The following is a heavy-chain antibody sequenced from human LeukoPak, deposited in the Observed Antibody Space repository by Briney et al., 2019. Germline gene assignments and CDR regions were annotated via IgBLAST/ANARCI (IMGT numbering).Heavy chain of an antibody. D-gene: IGHD5-18*01. CDR2: IYHSGST. Sequence: PSETLSLTCTVSGGSISSSSYYWGWIRQPPGKGLEWIGSIYHSGSTYYNPSLKSRVTISVDTSKNQFSLKLSSVTAADMAVYYCAKLPHPHRKYSYGYEDYWGQGTLVTVSS. J-gene: IGHJ4*02. V-gene: IGHV4-39*07. CDR1: GGSISSSSYY. CDR3: AKLPHPHRKYSYGYEDY.